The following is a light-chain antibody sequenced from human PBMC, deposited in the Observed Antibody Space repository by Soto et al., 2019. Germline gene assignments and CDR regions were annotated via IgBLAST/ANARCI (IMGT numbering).Light chain of an antibody. CDR2: GAS. J-gene: IGKJ4*01. V-gene: IGKV3-20*01. CDR1: QSVSSSY. Sequence: EIVLTQSPGTLSLSPGERATLSCRASQSVSSSYLAWYQQKPGQAPRLLIYGASSRATGIPDRFSGSGSGTDFTLTISRLEPEDVAVYYCQQYYSTRLTFGGGTKVEIK. CDR3: QQYYSTRLT.